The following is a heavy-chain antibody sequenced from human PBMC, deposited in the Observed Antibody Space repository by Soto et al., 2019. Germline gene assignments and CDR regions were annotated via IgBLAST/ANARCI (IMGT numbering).Heavy chain of an antibody. CDR2: ISGGGGST. CDR3: AKASTYYGFWSIYLY. J-gene: IGHJ4*02. CDR1: GFTFSRYA. D-gene: IGHD3-3*01. Sequence: PVGSLRLSCAASGFTFSRYAMSWFRQAPGKGLEWVSAISGGGGSTYYADSVKGRFTISRDNPKNTLYLQMNSLIADYTAVSYFAKASTYYGFWSIYLYWGQGTLVTVSS. V-gene: IGHV3-23*01.